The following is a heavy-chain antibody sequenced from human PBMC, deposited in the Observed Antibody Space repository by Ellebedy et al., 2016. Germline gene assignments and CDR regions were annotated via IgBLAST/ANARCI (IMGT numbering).Heavy chain of an antibody. CDR2: ISYYSSYI. J-gene: IGHJ6*02. Sequence: GESLKISCAASGFTFSSFSMNWVRQAPGKGLEWVSSISYYSSYIYYADSVKGRFTISRDDAKHSLYLQLNSLGVEDTALYYCARSLGIGPYGMDVWGQGTTVTVSS. CDR1: GFTFSSFS. D-gene: IGHD3-16*01. CDR3: ARSLGIGPYGMDV. V-gene: IGHV3-21*01.